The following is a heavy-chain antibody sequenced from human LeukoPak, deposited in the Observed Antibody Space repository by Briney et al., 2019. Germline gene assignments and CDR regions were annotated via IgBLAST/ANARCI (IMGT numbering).Heavy chain of an antibody. D-gene: IGHD4-17*01. J-gene: IGHJ4*02. CDR1: GYTFTSYG. V-gene: IGHV1-18*01. CDR2: ISAYNGNT. CDR3: ARASPLYGDYADRLNDY. Sequence: EASVKVSCKASGYTFTSYGISWARQAPGQGLEWMGWISAYNGNTNYAQKLQGRVTMTTDTSTSTAYMELRSLRSDDTAVYYCARASPLYGDYADRLNDYWGQGTLVTASS.